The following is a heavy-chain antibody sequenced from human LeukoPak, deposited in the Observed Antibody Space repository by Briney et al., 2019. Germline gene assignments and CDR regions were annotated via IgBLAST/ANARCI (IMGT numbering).Heavy chain of an antibody. V-gene: IGHV5-51*01. D-gene: IGHD2-2*01. J-gene: IGHJ4*02. CDR3: ASPPTRECSSISCPLFY. CDR1: GYSFTSYW. CDR2: IYPGDSDT. Sequence: GESLKISYKGSGYSFTSYWIAWVRQMPGKGLEWMGIIYPGDSDTRYSPSFQGQVTISVDKSVSAAYLQWSSLKASDTAMYYCASPPTRECSSISCPLFYWGQGTLVTVSS.